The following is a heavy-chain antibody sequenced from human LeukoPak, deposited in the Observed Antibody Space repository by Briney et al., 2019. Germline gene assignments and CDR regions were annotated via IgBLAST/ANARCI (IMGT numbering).Heavy chain of an antibody. D-gene: IGHD2/OR15-2a*01. CDR3: ARRTLSMQGDY. CDR2: IYPGDSDT. V-gene: IGHV5-51*01. J-gene: IGHJ4*02. Sequence: GESLKISCKGSGYSFSSYWIGWVRQMPGKGLELMGIIYPGDSDTRYSPSFQGQVTISADKSINTAYLQWSSLKASDTAMYYCARRTLSMQGDYWGQGTLVIVSS. CDR1: GYSFSSYW.